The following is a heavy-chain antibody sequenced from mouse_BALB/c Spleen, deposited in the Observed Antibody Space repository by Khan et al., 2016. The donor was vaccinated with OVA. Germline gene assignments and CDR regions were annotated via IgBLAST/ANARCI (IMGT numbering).Heavy chain of an antibody. J-gene: IGHJ3*01. CDR2: ISPGRGDT. CDR1: GYTFTDYY. CDR3: ARRNYFGYTCAY. D-gene: IGHD1-2*01. V-gene: IGHV1-77*01. Sequence: QVQLQQSGAELARPGASVKLSCKASGYTFTDYYINWVKQRTGQGHAWIGEISPGRGDTYYTEKLKGKAPLTADKSSTTVYMQLSSLTSESSAVYFCARRNYFGYTCAYGGQGTLVTVSA.